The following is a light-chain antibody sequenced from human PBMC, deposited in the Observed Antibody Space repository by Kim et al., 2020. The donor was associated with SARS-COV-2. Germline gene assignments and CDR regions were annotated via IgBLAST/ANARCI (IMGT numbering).Light chain of an antibody. CDR1: QSISSY. Sequence: DIQMTQSPSSLSASVGDRVTITCRASQSISSYLNWYQQKPGKAPKLLIYAASSLQSGVPSRFSGSGSGTDFTLTISSLQPEGFATYYCQQSYSTPRALTFGGGTKVDIK. CDR3: QQSYSTPRALT. J-gene: IGKJ4*01. V-gene: IGKV1-39*01. CDR2: AAS.